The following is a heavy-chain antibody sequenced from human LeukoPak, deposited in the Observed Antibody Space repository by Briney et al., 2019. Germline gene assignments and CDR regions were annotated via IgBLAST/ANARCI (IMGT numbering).Heavy chain of an antibody. CDR3: ASRYSIPYYYYYGMDV. Sequence: GGSLRLSCAASGFTFSSYWMSWVRQAPGKGLEWVANIKQDGSEKYYVDSVKGRFTIFRDNAKNSLYLQMNSLRAEDTAVYYCASRYSIPYYYYYGMDVWGQGTTVTVSS. CDR1: GFTFSSYW. V-gene: IGHV3-7*01. D-gene: IGHD4-11*01. CDR2: IKQDGSEK. J-gene: IGHJ6*02.